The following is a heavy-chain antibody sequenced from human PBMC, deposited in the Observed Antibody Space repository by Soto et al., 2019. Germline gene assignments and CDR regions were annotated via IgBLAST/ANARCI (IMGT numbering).Heavy chain of an antibody. CDR2: ISYRT. J-gene: IGHJ4*02. D-gene: IGHD3-22*01. Sequence: GGSMRLSFAASGFTFSDNAMSWVRQAPGKGLEWVSAISYRTYFGGPVKGLCTISRDNSKNTLYLQMDGLRTDDTAVYYCARELHDSTGFVPSHWGQGTLVTVSP. V-gene: IGHV3-23*01. CDR3: ARELHDSTGFVPSH. CDR1: GFTFSDNA.